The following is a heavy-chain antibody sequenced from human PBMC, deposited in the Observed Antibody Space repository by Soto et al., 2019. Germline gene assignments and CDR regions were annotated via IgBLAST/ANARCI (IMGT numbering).Heavy chain of an antibody. CDR1: GGSISSGGYY. Sequence: SETLSLTCTVSGGSISSGGYYWSWIRQHPGKGLEWIGYIYYSGSTYYNPSLKSRVTISVDTSKNQFSLKLSSVTAADTAVYYCARGNYYDSSGYYDYWGQGTLVTVSS. D-gene: IGHD3-22*01. J-gene: IGHJ4*02. CDR3: ARGNYYDSSGYYDY. CDR2: IYYSGST. V-gene: IGHV4-31*03.